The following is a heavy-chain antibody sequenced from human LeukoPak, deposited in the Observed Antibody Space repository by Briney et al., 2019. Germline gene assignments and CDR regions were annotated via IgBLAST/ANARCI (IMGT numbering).Heavy chain of an antibody. CDR1: GGSISSYY. CDR2: MYHNGST. Sequence: PSETLSLTCTVSGGSISSYYWGWIRQPPGKGLEWIGSMYHNGSTYYNPSLKSRVTISVDTSKNQFSLKLTSVTAADTAVYYCARHPSGRMWLQQGGWFDPWGQGTLVTVSS. V-gene: IGHV4-39*01. CDR3: ARHPSGRMWLQQGGWFDP. D-gene: IGHD5-24*01. J-gene: IGHJ5*02.